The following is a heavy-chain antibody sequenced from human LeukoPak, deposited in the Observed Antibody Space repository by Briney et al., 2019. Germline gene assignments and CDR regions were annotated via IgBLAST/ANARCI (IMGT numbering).Heavy chain of an antibody. J-gene: IGHJ4*02. CDR2: IYYSGST. V-gene: IGHV4-59*01. CDR3: ARDPGIAAAGFDY. Sequence: KPSETLSLTCTVSGGSISSYYWIWIRQPPGKGLEWIGYIYYSGSTNYNPSLKSRVTISVDTSKSQFSLKLSSVTAADTAVYYCARDPGIAAAGFDYWGQGTLVTVSS. D-gene: IGHD6-13*01. CDR1: GGSISSYY.